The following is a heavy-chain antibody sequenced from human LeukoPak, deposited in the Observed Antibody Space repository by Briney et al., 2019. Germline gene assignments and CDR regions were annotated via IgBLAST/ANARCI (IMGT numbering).Heavy chain of an antibody. D-gene: IGHD7-27*01. J-gene: IGHJ6*02. CDR1: GFTFSDYY. Sequence: PGGSLRLSCAASGFTFSDYYMSWIRQAPGKGLEWVSYISSSSSYTNYADSVKGRFTISRDNAKNSLYLQVNSLRAEDTAVYYCARTRGGFYWGYYYYYGMDVWGQGTTVTVSS. CDR2: ISSSSSYT. V-gene: IGHV3-11*06. CDR3: ARTRGGFYWGYYYYYGMDV.